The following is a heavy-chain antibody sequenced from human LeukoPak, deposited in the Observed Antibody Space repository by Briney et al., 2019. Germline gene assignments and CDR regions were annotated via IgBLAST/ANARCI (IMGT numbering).Heavy chain of an antibody. Sequence: SETLSLTCTVSGGSISSGSYYWSWIRQPAGKGLEWIGRIYTSGSTNYNPSLKSRVTISVDKSKNQFSLKLSSVTAADTAVYYCARVGDYGEFDPWGQGTLVTVSS. D-gene: IGHD4-17*01. CDR3: ARVGDYGEFDP. J-gene: IGHJ5*02. CDR2: IYTSGST. CDR1: GGSISSGSYY. V-gene: IGHV4-61*02.